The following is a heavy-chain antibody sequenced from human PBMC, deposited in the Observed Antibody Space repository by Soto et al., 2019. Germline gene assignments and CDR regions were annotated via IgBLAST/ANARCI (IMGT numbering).Heavy chain of an antibody. CDR1: GFTFGDYA. D-gene: IGHD6-6*01. CDR2: ISSSSSYI. Sequence: GGSLRLSCTASGFTFGDYAMSWFRQAPGKGLEWVSSISSSSSYIYYADSVKGRFTISRDNAKNSLYLQMNSLRGEDTAVYYCARSHSSDYWGQGTLVTVSS. CDR3: ARSHSSDY. J-gene: IGHJ4*02. V-gene: IGHV3-21*01.